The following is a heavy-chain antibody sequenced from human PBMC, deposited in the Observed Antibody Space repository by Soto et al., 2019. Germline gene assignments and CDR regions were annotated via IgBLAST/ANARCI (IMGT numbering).Heavy chain of an antibody. Sequence: QVQLVESGGGVVQPGRSLRLSCAASGFTFSSYAMHWVRQAPGKGLEWVAVISYDGSNKYYADSVKGRFTISRDNSKNTLYMQMNSLRAEDTAVYYCAKNSNQRLSRVRAPVWGQGTLVTVSS. CDR2: ISYDGSNK. V-gene: IGHV3-30-3*02. CDR1: GFTFSSYA. CDR3: AKNSNQRLSRVRAPV. D-gene: IGHD2-2*01. J-gene: IGHJ4*02.